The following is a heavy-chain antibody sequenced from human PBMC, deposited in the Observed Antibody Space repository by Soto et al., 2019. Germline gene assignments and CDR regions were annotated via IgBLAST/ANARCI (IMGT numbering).Heavy chain of an antibody. Sequence: EASVKVSCKASGYTFTSYGISWVRQAPGQGLEWMGWISAYNGNTNYAQKLQGRVTMTTDTSTSTAYMELRSLRSDDTAVYYCARAAYCTNGVCSAYYFDYWGQGTLVTVSS. J-gene: IGHJ4*02. CDR1: GYTFTSYG. CDR3: ARAAYCTNGVCSAYYFDY. CDR2: ISAYNGNT. D-gene: IGHD2-8*01. V-gene: IGHV1-18*01.